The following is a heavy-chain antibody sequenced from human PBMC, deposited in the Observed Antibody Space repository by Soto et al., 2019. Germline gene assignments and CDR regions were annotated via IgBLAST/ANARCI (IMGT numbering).Heavy chain of an antibody. V-gene: IGHV3-30-3*01. CDR2: ISYDGSNK. CDR3: ARDRVDYGGNSDYYYGMDV. Sequence: PGGSLRLSCAASGFTFSSYAMHWVRQAPGKGLEWVAVISYDGSNKYYADSVKGRFTISRDNSKNTLYLQMNSLRAEDTAVYYCARDRVDYGGNSDYYYGMDVWGQGTTVTVSS. J-gene: IGHJ6*02. CDR1: GFTFSSYA. D-gene: IGHD4-17*01.